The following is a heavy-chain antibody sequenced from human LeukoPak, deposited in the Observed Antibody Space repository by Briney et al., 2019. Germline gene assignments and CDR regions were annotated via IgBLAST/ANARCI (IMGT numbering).Heavy chain of an antibody. CDR2: ISNSGST. J-gene: IGHJ4*02. V-gene: IGHV4-31*03. CDR3: ARAYNWNAFEY. D-gene: IGHD1-1*01. Sequence: PSETLSLTCTVSGGSISSGGYFWSWIRQHPGKGLEWGGYISNSGSTSYNPSLRSRVTLSVDTSKNQFSLKLSSVTAADTAVYYCARAYNWNAFEYWGQGTLVPVSS. CDR1: GGSISSGGYF.